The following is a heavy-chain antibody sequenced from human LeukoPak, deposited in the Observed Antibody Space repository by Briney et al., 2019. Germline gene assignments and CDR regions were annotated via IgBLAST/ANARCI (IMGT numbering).Heavy chain of an antibody. CDR1: GFTFSSYW. CDR3: ARDQSGYDPFDY. J-gene: IGHJ4*02. CDR2: IKQDGSEK. Sequence: GGSLRLSCVVSGFTFSSYWMSWVRQAPGKGLEWVANIKQDGSEKYYVDSVKGRFTISRDNAKNSLYLQMNSLRAEDTAVYYCARDQSGYDPFDYWGQGTLVTVSS. D-gene: IGHD5-12*01. V-gene: IGHV3-7*04.